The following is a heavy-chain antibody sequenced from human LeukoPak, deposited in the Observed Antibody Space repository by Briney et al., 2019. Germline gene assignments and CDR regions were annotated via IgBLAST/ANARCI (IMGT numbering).Heavy chain of an antibody. CDR3: ARGSRMYSGYDP. J-gene: IGHJ5*02. CDR1: GGSISSSSSY. CDR2: FYYSGST. D-gene: IGHD5-12*01. Sequence: PSETLSLTCTVSGGSISSSSSYWGWIRQPPGKGLEWIGSFYYSGSTSYNPSLESRVTISSDTSKNQLSLKLSSVTAADTAVYYCARGSRMYSGYDPWGQGTLVTVSS. V-gene: IGHV4-39*07.